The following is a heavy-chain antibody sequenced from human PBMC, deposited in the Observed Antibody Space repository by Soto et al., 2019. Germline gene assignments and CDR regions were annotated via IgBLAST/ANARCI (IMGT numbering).Heavy chain of an antibody. D-gene: IGHD3-22*01. J-gene: IGHJ4*02. CDR3: ARLTAYYYDSSGPPDY. V-gene: IGHV1-69*13. Sequence: SVKVSCKASGGTFSSYAISWVRQAPGQGLEWMGGIIPIFGTANYAQKFQGRVTISADESTITAYMELSSLRSEDTAVYYCARLTAYYYDSSGPPDYWGQGTLVTVSS. CDR2: IIPIFGTA. CDR1: GGTFSSYA.